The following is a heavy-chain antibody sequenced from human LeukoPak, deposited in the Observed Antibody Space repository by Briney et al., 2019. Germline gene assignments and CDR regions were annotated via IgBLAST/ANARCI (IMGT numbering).Heavy chain of an antibody. CDR3: ARVRKLRTRGVMDPLDY. Sequence: GGSLRLSCAASGFTFNYYWLTWVRQAPGKGLEWVANIQQDGSEKYYVDSVKGRFIISRDNAKNSLYLQMNSPRAEDTAVYYCARVRKLRTRGVMDPLDYWGQGTLVTVSS. D-gene: IGHD3-10*01. J-gene: IGHJ4*02. V-gene: IGHV3-7*01. CDR2: IQQDGSEK. CDR1: GFTFNYYW.